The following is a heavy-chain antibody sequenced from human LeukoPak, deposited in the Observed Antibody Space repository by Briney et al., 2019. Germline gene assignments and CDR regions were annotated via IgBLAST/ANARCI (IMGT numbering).Heavy chain of an antibody. V-gene: IGHV3-66*02. J-gene: IGHJ6*03. Sequence: GGSLRLSCAASGFTVSSNYMSWVRQAPGKGLEWVSVIYSGGSTYYADSVKGRFTISRDNSKNTLYLQMNSLRAEDTAVYYCARESGEAYYYGSGDYYYYMDVWGKGTTVTVSS. D-gene: IGHD3-10*01. CDR1: GFTVSSNY. CDR2: IYSGGST. CDR3: ARESGEAYYYGSGDYYYYMDV.